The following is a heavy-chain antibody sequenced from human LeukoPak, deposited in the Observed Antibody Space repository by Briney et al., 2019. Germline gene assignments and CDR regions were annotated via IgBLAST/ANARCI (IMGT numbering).Heavy chain of an antibody. CDR1: GFSVGSTR. D-gene: IGHD3-22*01. J-gene: IGHJ5*02. V-gene: IGHV3-53*01. Sequence: GGSLRLSCAASGFSVGSTRRMSWVRQAPGKGLEWISTIYSGDATNYRDSVKGRFTISRDNSRNTLDLQMNSLRVKDTAVYYCARERFSNDYEAWGQGILVTVSS. CDR2: IYSGDAT. CDR3: ARERFSNDYEA.